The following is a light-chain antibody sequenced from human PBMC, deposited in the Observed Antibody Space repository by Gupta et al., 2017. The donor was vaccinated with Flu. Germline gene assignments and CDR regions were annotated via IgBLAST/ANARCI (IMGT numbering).Light chain of an antibody. CDR1: QSVSSN. J-gene: IGKJ4*01. V-gene: IGKV3-15*01. Sequence: APLAVSPGERATLSCMASQSVSSNLAWDQQKPGQAPRLLIYGASTRATGIPARFSGSGSGTEFTLTISSLQSEDFAVYYCQQYNNWPPLTFGGGTKVEIK. CDR3: QQYNNWPPLT. CDR2: GAS.